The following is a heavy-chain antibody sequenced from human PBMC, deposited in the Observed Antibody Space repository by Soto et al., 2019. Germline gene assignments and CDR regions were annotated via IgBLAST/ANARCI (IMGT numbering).Heavy chain of an antibody. Sequence: QVHLQQWGAGLLKPSETLSLTCAVYGGSVSGYYWSWIRRPPGKGLEWIGEMFHSGSRNYSPSLNSRVTISVDTSKNQISLKLSSVTAADTGVYYCARGGMAAVTPGWFDPWGQGTLVTISS. CDR2: MFHSGSR. D-gene: IGHD4-17*01. CDR1: GGSVSGYY. V-gene: IGHV4-34*02. J-gene: IGHJ5*02. CDR3: ARGGMAAVTPGWFDP.